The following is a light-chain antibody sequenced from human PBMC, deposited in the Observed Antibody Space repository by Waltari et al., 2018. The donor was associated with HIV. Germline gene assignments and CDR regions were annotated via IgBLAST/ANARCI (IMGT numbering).Light chain of an antibody. CDR2: EDN. CDR1: SGRTARRY. CDR3: LSYNSSS. V-gene: IGLV6-57*02. Sequence: FMLTQPHSVSEPPGKTVTTSCTGSSGRTARRYVQWYPPRPGSAPTTVIYEDNQRPSGVPDRFSGSIDSSSNSASLTISGLKTEDEAHYYCLSYNSSSFGGGTKLTVL. J-gene: IGLJ2*01.